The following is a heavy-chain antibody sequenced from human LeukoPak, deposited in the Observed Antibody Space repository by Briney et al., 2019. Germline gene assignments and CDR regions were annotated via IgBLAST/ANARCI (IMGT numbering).Heavy chain of an antibody. J-gene: IGHJ4*02. Sequence: ASVTVSCKASGYTFTGYYMHWVRQHPGQGLECMGWINPNSGGTNYAQNFQGRVTMTRDTSISTAYMELSRLRSDDTAVYYCARFGRWFGELDADYWGQGTLVTVSS. V-gene: IGHV1-2*02. CDR2: INPNSGGT. CDR1: GYTFTGYY. D-gene: IGHD3-10*01. CDR3: ARFGRWFGELDADY.